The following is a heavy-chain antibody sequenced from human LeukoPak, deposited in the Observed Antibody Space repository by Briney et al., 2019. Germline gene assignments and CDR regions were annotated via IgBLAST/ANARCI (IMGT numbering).Heavy chain of an antibody. Sequence: SVKVSCKASGGTFSSYAISWVRQAPGQGLEWMGGIIPIFGTANYAQKFQGRVTITTDESTSTAYMELSSLRSEDTAVYYGAIAKWSSNYYYYMDVWGKGTTVTVSS. CDR1: GGTFSSYA. J-gene: IGHJ6*03. D-gene: IGHD2-8*01. CDR2: IIPIFGTA. CDR3: AIAKWSSNYYYYMDV. V-gene: IGHV1-69*05.